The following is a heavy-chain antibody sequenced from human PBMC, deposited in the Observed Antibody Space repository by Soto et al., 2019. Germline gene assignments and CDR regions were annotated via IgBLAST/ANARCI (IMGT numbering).Heavy chain of an antibody. CDR1: GFTFSSYA. V-gene: IGHV3-30-3*01. J-gene: IGHJ4*02. Sequence: PGESLKISCAASGFTFSSYAMHWVRQAPGKGLEWVAVISYDGSNKYYADSVKGRFTISRDNSKNTLYLQMNSLRAEDTAVYYCARDSSSDYWGQGTLVTVSS. CDR3: ARDSSSDY. D-gene: IGHD6-6*01. CDR2: ISYDGSNK.